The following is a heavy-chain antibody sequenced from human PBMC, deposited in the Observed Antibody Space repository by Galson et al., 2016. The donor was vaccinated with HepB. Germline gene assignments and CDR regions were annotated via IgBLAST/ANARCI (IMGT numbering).Heavy chain of an antibody. CDR3: ATDHGPSGWLC. D-gene: IGHD6-19*01. V-gene: IGHV3-53*01. CDR2: IHSDGNT. Sequence: SLRLSCAASGFTVSSHYMSWVRQAPGKGLEWVSNIHSDGNTYYADSMKGRFTISRDNSKNTLYLQMNSLRADDTALYYCATDHGPSGWLCWGQGTLVIVSS. J-gene: IGHJ1*01. CDR1: GFTVSSHY.